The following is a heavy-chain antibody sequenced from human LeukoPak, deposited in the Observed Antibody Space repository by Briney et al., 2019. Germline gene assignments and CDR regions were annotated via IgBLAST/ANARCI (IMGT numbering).Heavy chain of an antibody. J-gene: IGHJ4*02. V-gene: IGHV3-30*02. CDR3: ANLGTRYQLLGPLDY. CDR1: GFTFSSYG. CDR2: IRYDGSNK. D-gene: IGHD2-2*01. Sequence: GGSLRLSCAASGFTFSSYGMHWVRQAPGKGLEWVAFIRYDGSNKYYADSVKGRFTISRDNSKNTLYLQMNSLRAEDTAVYYCANLGTRYQLLGPLDYWGQGTLVTVSS.